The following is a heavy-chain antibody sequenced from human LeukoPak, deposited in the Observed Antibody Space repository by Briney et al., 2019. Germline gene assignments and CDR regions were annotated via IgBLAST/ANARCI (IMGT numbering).Heavy chain of an antibody. Sequence: GGSLRLSCAASGFTFSSYSMNWVRQAPGKGLEWVSVIYSGGSTYYADSVKGRFTISRDNSKNTLYLQMNSLRAEDTAVYYCARDYPYYYDSSGYYSFDYWGQGTLVTVSS. CDR2: IYSGGST. J-gene: IGHJ4*02. CDR1: GFTFSSYS. D-gene: IGHD3-22*01. V-gene: IGHV3-66*01. CDR3: ARDYPYYYDSSGYYSFDY.